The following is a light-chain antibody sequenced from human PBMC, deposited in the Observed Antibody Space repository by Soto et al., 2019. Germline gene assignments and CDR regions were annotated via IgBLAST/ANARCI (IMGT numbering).Light chain of an antibody. V-gene: IGLV2-14*01. J-gene: IGLJ2*01. CDR3: SSHTSSSTLV. Sequence: QSVLTQPASVSGSPGQSITISCTGTSSDVGGYNYVSWYQQHPGKAPKLMIYDVSNRPSGVSNRFSGSKSGNTASLTISGLQAEDEADYYYSSHTSSSTLVFGGGTKLTVL. CDR1: SSDVGGYNY. CDR2: DVS.